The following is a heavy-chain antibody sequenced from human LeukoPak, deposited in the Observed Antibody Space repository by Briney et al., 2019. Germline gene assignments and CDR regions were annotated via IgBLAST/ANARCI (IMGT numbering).Heavy chain of an antibody. CDR2: IYYSGST. J-gene: IGHJ6*02. CDR1: GGSVSSGSYY. CDR3: ARDWRALTTNKEVVPAAIGFGGLYYYGMDV. Sequence: SETLSLTCTVSGGSVSSGSYYWSWIRQPPGKGLEWIGYIYYSGSTNYNPSLKSRVTISVDTSKNQFSLKLSSVTAADTAVYYCARDWRALTTNKEVVPAAIGFGGLYYYGMDVWGQGTTVTVSS. D-gene: IGHD2-2*02. V-gene: IGHV4-61*01.